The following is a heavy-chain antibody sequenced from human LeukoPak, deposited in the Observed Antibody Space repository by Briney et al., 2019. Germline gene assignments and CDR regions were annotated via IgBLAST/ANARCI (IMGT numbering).Heavy chain of an antibody. D-gene: IGHD2/OR15-2a*01. CDR3: ASLSMSPDYYYYYMDV. Sequence: ASVKVSCKASGYTFTGYYMHWVRQAPGQGLGWMGRINPNSGGTNYAQKFQGRVTITTDESTSTAYMELSSLRSEDTAVYYCASLSMSPDYYYYYMDVWGKGTTVTVSS. J-gene: IGHJ6*03. V-gene: IGHV1-2*06. CDR1: GYTFTGYY. CDR2: INPNSGGT.